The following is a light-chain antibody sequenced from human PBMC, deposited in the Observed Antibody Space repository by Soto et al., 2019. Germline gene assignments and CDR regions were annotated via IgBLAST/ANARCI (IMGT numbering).Light chain of an antibody. CDR1: QAIGSW. V-gene: IGKV1-12*01. CDR3: QQAHNLPVT. CDR2: AAS. Sequence: DIQMTQSPSSVSASVGDRVTINCRASQAIGSWFSWFQQKPGKAPILLIYAASTLLSGVPSRFSVSGSGTEFTLTISSLQPEDFATYYCQQAHNLPVTFGPGTKVEIK. J-gene: IGKJ3*01.